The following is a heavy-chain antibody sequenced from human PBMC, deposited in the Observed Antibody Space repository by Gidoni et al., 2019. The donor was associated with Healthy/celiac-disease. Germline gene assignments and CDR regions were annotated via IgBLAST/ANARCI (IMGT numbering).Heavy chain of an antibody. CDR1: Y. CDR3: ARGFIAVAGFDY. D-gene: IGHD6-19*01. Sequence: YWSWIRQHPGKGLEWIGYIYYSGSTYYNPSLKSRVTISVDTSKNQFSLKLSSVTAADTAVYYCARGFIAVAGFDYWGQGTLVTVSS. V-gene: IGHV4-31*02. J-gene: IGHJ4*02. CDR2: IYYSGST.